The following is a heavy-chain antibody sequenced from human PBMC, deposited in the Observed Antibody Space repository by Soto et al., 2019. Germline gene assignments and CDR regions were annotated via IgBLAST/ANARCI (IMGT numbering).Heavy chain of an antibody. J-gene: IGHJ4*02. CDR3: ARAQIAAAADFDY. CDR1: GFTFSSYS. D-gene: IGHD6-13*01. CDR2: ISSSSSYI. Sequence: PGGSLRLSCAASGFTFSSYSMNWVHQAPGKGLEWVSSISSSSSYIYYADSVKGRFTISRDNAKNSLYLQMNSLRAEDTAVYYCARAQIAAAADFDYWGKGTLVTVSS. V-gene: IGHV3-21*01.